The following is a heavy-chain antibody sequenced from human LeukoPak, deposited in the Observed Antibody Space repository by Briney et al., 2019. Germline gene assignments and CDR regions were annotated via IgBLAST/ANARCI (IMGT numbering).Heavy chain of an antibody. J-gene: IGHJ3*01. V-gene: IGHV4-39*01. D-gene: IGHD3-22*01. CDR2: IYYSGST. CDR3: ARMGVSYYYDSSTYYPAAFDV. CDR1: GGSISSSSYY. Sequence: PSETLSLTCTVSGGSISSSSYYWGWIRQPPGKGLEWIGSIYYSGSTYYNPSLKSRVTISVDTSKNQFSLKLNSVTAADTALYYCARMGVSYYYDSSTYYPAAFDVWGQGTMVSVSS.